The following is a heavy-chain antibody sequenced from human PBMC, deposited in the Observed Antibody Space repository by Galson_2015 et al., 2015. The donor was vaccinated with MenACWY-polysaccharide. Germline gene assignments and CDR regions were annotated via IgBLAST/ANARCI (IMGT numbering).Heavy chain of an antibody. CDR3: ARGYSACD. D-gene: IGHD5-12*01. CDR1: GFTFSTYW. Sequence: SLRLSCAASGFTFSTYWMHWVRQAPGRGLVWVSRIKSDGSSTNYADSVKGRFTISRDNAKNTLYLQMNSLRAEDTALYYCARGYSACDWRQAALVTGSA. V-gene: IGHV3-74*01. J-gene: IGHJ4*02. CDR2: IKSDGSST.